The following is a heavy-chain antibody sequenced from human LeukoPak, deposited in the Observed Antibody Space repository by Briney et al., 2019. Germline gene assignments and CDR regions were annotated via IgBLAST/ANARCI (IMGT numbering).Heavy chain of an antibody. Sequence: GGSLRLSCAASGLTFSNYYMSWVRQAPGKGLEWVSTISGSGGSTYYTDSVKGRFTISRDNSKNTLYLQMNSLRGDDTALYYCAKISGSGSSHSDYWGQGTLVTVSS. V-gene: IGHV3-23*01. CDR3: AKISGSGSSHSDY. D-gene: IGHD3-10*01. CDR2: ISGSGGST. CDR1: GLTFSNYY. J-gene: IGHJ4*02.